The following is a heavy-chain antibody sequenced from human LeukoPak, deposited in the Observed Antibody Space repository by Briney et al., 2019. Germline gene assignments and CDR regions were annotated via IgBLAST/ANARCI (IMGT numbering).Heavy chain of an antibody. CDR2: IRSKAYGGTT. V-gene: IGHV3-49*04. CDR1: GFTFGDYA. D-gene: IGHD3-10*01. CDR3: TSLGGRGYYYYYMDV. J-gene: IGHJ6*03. Sequence: GGSLRLSCTASGFTFGDYAMSWVRQAPGKGLEWVGFIRSKAYGGTTEYAASVKVRFTISRDDSKSIAYLQMNSLKTEDTAVYYCTSLGGRGYYYYYMDVWGKGTTVTISS.